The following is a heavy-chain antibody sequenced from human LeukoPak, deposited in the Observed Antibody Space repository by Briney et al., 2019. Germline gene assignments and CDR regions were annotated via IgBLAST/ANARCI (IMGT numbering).Heavy chain of an antibody. CDR3: AKWGDYDVLTGYYVSDY. J-gene: IGHJ4*02. D-gene: IGHD3-9*01. CDR2: ITGSSGNT. Sequence: LTGGSLRLSCAASGFTFSNYAMSWVRQAPGKGLEWVSAITGSSGNTYYADSVKGRFTISRDNSKNTVFLQMNSLRAEDTAVYYCAKWGDYDVLTGYYVSDYWGQGTLVTVSS. CDR1: GFTFSNYA. V-gene: IGHV3-23*01.